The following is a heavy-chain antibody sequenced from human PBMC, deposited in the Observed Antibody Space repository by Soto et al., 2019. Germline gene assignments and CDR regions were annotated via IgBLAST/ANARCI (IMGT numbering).Heavy chain of an antibody. CDR2: IIPMFGKA. V-gene: IGHV1-69*01. J-gene: IGHJ6*02. Sequence: QVQLVQSGAEVREPGSSVKVSCEASGGTFRSYAINWVRQAPGQGLEWMGGIIPMFGKANYVEKFLGRVNSTADEATQTADMAVSSLTAEYTAVYYCARSMETNFFYCMDLWCLGTTVTVSS. D-gene: IGHD2-8*01. CDR1: GGTFRSYA. CDR3: ARSMETNFFYCMDL.